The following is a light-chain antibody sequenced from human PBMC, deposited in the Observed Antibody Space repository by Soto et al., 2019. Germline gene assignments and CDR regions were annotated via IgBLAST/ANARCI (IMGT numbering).Light chain of an antibody. CDR1: SSDLDGYNY. V-gene: IGLV2-14*01. CDR2: EVT. Sequence: QSALTQPASVSGFPGQSITISCTGTSSDLDGYNYVSWYLQHPGKAPKLLIYEVTNRPSGVSNRFSGSESGHTASLTIAGLQPEDESDYFCSSYIGSITLVVFGGGTKVPVL. J-gene: IGLJ2*01. CDR3: SSYIGSITLVV.